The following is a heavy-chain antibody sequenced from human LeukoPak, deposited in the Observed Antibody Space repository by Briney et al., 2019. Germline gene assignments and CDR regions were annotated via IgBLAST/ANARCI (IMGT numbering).Heavy chain of an antibody. CDR3: ARNYYDGSGYYTQYLQH. J-gene: IGHJ1*01. CDR2: IYTSGST. CDR1: GGSISSGSYY. V-gene: IGHV4-61*02. Sequence: SETLSLTCTVSGGSISSGSYYWSWIRQPAGKGLEWIGRIYTSGSTNYNPSLKSRVTISVDTSKNQFSLKLSSVTAADTAVYYSARNYYDGSGYYTQYLQHWGQGTLVSVSS. D-gene: IGHD3-22*01.